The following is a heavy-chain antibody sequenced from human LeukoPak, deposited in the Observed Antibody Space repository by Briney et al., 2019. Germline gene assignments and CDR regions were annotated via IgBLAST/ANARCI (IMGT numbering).Heavy chain of an antibody. V-gene: IGHV1-24*01. J-gene: IGHJ4*02. CDR2: FDPEDGET. Sequence: ASVKVSCKVSGYTLTELSMHWVRQAPGKGLEWMGGFDPEDGETIYAQKFQGRVTMTEDTSTDTAYMELSSLRSKDTAVYYCARAYYYDSSGYSNFDYWGQGTLVTVSS. CDR1: GYTLTELS. CDR3: ARAYYYDSSGYSNFDY. D-gene: IGHD3-22*01.